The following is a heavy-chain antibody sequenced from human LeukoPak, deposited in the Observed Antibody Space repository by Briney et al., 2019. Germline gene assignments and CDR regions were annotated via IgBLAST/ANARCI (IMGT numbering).Heavy chain of an antibody. D-gene: IGHD3-22*01. V-gene: IGHV3-11*04. CDR1: GFTFSDHY. Sequence: GGSLRLSCAASGFTFSDHYMTWIRQAPGKGLEWVSYISRGGDSMYYADSVKGRSTISRDNGKNSLYLQMNSLRPEDTAVYYCARDRSPFSYDSSGYGFDYWGQGTLVTVSS. CDR2: ISRGGDSM. J-gene: IGHJ4*02. CDR3: ARDRSPFSYDSSGYGFDY.